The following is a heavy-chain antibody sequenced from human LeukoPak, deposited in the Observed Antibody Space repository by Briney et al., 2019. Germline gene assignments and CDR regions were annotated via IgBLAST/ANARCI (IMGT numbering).Heavy chain of an antibody. Sequence: KPSETLSLTCAVYGGSFSGYYWSWIRQPPGKGLEWLGEINHSGSTNYNPSLKSRVTVSVDTSKNQFSLKLSSVTAADTAVYYCASITILRQVQEHNWFDPWGQGTLVTVSS. CDR2: INHSGST. CDR1: GGSFSGYY. D-gene: IGHD3-3*01. J-gene: IGHJ5*02. V-gene: IGHV4-34*01. CDR3: ASITILRQVQEHNWFDP.